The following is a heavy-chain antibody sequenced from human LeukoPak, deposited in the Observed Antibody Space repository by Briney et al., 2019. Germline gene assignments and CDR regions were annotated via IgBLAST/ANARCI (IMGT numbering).Heavy chain of an antibody. Sequence: GGSLRLSCAASGFTFSDYYMSWIRQAPGKGLEWVANIKQDGSEKYYVDSVKGRFTISRDNAKNSLYLQMNSLRAEDTAVYYCARDRLSMTTVTGNYWGQGTLVTVSS. CDR2: IKQDGSEK. D-gene: IGHD4-17*01. CDR1: GFTFSDYY. J-gene: IGHJ4*02. V-gene: IGHV3-7*01. CDR3: ARDRLSMTTVTGNY.